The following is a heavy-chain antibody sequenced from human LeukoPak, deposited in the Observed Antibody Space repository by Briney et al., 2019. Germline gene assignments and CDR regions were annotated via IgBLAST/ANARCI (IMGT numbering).Heavy chain of an antibody. CDR3: ARDGTVTTRNYYYGMDV. Sequence: GGSLRLSCAASGFTFSSYSMSWVRQAPGKGLEWVSSISSSSSYIYYADSVKGRFTISRDNAKNSLYLQMNSLRAEDTAVYYCARDGTVTTRNYYYGMDVWGQGTTVTVSS. V-gene: IGHV3-21*01. CDR1: GFTFSSYS. J-gene: IGHJ6*02. CDR2: ISSSSSYI. D-gene: IGHD4-17*01.